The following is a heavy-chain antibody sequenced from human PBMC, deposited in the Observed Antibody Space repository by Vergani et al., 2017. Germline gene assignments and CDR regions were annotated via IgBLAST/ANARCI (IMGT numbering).Heavy chain of an antibody. J-gene: IGHJ6*03. D-gene: IGHD2-2*02. V-gene: IGHV4-61*02. CDR2: IHTSGST. CDR3: ARGPDGYCSSTSCYKNYYYMDV. Sequence: QVQLQESGPGLVKPSQTLSLTCTVSGGSINSHNYYWSWIRQPAGKGLEWIGRIHTSGSTNYNPSLKSRVTMSEDTSKNQFSLNLTSVTAADTAVYFCARGPDGYCSSTSCYKNYYYMDVWGKGTTVTVSS. CDR1: GGSINSHNYY.